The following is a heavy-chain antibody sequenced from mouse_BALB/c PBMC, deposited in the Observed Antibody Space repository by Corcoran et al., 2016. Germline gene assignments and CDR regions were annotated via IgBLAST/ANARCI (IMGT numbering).Heavy chain of an antibody. J-gene: IGHJ4*01. Sequence: QIQLVQSGPELKKPGETVKISCKASGYTFTNYGMNWVKQAPGKGLKWMGWINTYTGEPTYADDFKGRFAFSLETSASTDYLQINNLKNEDMATYFCAREGNGYYDAMDYWGQGTSVTVSS. CDR3: AREGNGYYDAMDY. CDR2: INTYTGEP. D-gene: IGHD2-2*01. V-gene: IGHV9-1*02. CDR1: GYTFTNYG.